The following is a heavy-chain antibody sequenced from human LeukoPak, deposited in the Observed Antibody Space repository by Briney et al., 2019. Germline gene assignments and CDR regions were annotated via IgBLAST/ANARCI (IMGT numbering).Heavy chain of an antibody. V-gene: IGHV4-39*07. CDR2: IYYSGST. J-gene: IGHJ4*02. CDR3: ARDLYDRNY. D-gene: IGHD3-22*01. Sequence: SETLSLTCTVSGGSISSSSYYWGWIRQPPGKGLEWIGSIYYSGSTNYNPSLKSRVTISVDTSKNQFSLNLSSVTAADTAVYYCARDLYDRNYWGQGTLVTVSS. CDR1: GGSISSSSYY.